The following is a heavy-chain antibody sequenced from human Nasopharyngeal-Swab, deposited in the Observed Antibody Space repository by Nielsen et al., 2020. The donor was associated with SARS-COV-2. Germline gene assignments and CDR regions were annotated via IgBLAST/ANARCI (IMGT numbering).Heavy chain of an antibody. CDR1: GFTFNNYN. J-gene: IGHJ6*04. V-gene: IGHV3-21*01. CDR2: ISSSSTYI. CDR3: ARDGLDYDFWSAYFMDV. D-gene: IGHD3-3*01. Sequence: GESLKISCAASGFTFNNYNFNWVRQAPGKGLEWVSSISSSSTYIYYADSVKGRFTISRDNTKNSLSLQMNSLRAEDTAVYYCARDGLDYDFWSAYFMDVWGKGTTVTVSS.